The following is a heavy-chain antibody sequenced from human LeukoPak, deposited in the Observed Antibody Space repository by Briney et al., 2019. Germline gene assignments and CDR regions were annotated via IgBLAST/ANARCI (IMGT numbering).Heavy chain of an antibody. Sequence: SETLSLTCTVSSGSISSSPYSWGWIRQPPGKGLEWIATIYYSGSTYYNPSVKSRVTISVDTSKNQFSLKLSSVTAADTAVYYCARLLRTSRDDYNFEYWGQGTLVTVSS. V-gene: IGHV4-39*01. CDR2: IYYSGST. CDR1: SGSISSSPYS. CDR3: ARLLRTSRDDYNFEY. D-gene: IGHD5-24*01. J-gene: IGHJ4*02.